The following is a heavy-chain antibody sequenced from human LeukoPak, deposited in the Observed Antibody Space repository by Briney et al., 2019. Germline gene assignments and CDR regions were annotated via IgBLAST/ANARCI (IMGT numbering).Heavy chain of an antibody. CDR2: ISTSSSYI. J-gene: IGHJ6*04. Sequence: GGSLRLSCAASGFTFSSYSMKWVRQAPGKGLEWVSSISTSSSYIYYADSVKGRFTISRDNAKNSFYLQMNSLRAEDTAVYYCAELGITMIGGVWGKGTTVTISS. D-gene: IGHD3-10*02. V-gene: IGHV3-21*01. CDR3: AELGITMIGGV. CDR1: GFTFSSYS.